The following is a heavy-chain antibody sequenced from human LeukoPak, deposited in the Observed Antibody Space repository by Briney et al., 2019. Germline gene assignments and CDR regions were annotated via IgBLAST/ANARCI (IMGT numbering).Heavy chain of an antibody. CDR3: ARDIYYDSSGYYGSVY. V-gene: IGHV3-30*03. D-gene: IGHD3-22*01. CDR1: GFTFSSYG. CDR2: ISNDGSNK. J-gene: IGHJ4*02. Sequence: PGGSLRLSCAASGFTFSSYGMHWVRQAPGKGLEWVALISNDGSNKYYADSVKGRFTISRDNSKNTLYLQMNSLRAEDTAVYYCARDIYYDSSGYYGSVYWGQGTLVTVSS.